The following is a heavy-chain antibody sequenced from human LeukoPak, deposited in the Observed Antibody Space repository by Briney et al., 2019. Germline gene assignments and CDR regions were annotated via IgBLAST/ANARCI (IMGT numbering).Heavy chain of an antibody. CDR1: GGSISSYY. J-gene: IGHJ4*02. V-gene: IGHV4-59*08. D-gene: IGHD3-10*01. CDR3: ARGPYGHPYY. CDR2: IYYSGST. Sequence: SETLSLTCTVSGGSISSYYWSGIRQPPGKGLEWIGYIYYSGSTNYNPSLKSRVTISVDTSKNQFSLKLSSVTAADTAVYYCARGPYGHPYYWGEGTLVTVSS.